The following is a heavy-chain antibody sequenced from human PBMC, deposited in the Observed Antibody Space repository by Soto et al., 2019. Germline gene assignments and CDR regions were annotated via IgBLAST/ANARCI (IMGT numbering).Heavy chain of an antibody. V-gene: IGHV4-34*01. CDR3: ARGGGYDAGYFDY. D-gene: IGHD5-12*01. CDR1: GGSFSGYY. CDR2: INHSGST. Sequence: TSETLSLTCAVYGGSFSGYYWSWIRQPPGKGLEWIGEINHSGSTNYNPSLKSRVTISVDTSKNQFSLKLSSVTAADTAVYYCARGGGYDAGYFDYWGQGTLVTVSS. J-gene: IGHJ4*02.